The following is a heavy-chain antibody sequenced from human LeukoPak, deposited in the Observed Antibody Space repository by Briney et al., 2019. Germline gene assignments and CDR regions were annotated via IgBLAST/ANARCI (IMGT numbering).Heavy chain of an antibody. J-gene: IGHJ5*02. CDR3: ARLRGSGSNWFDP. D-gene: IGHD5-12*01. CDR1: GASISSSPHY. CDR2: LYYSGTT. Sequence: SETLSLTCTVSGASISSSPHYWGWLRQAPGKGLEWIGTLYYSGTTFYKPSLKSRLTMSVDTSKNQFSLMLTSVTAADTAVYYCARLRGSGSNWFDPWGQGTLVTVSS. V-gene: IGHV4-39*07.